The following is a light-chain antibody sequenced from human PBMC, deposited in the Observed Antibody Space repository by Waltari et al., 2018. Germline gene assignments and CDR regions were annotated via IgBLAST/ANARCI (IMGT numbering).Light chain of an antibody. Sequence: QSVLTQPPSVSGPPGQRVTSSCTGSSSNTGAGYDVPRSHQLPGPAPKLLIYGNSNRPSGVPDRFSGSKSGTSASLAITGLQAEDEADYYCQSYDSSLSGLYVVFGGGTKLTVL. V-gene: IGLV1-40*01. CDR2: GNS. CDR3: QSYDSSLSGLYVV. CDR1: SSNTGAGYD. J-gene: IGLJ2*01.